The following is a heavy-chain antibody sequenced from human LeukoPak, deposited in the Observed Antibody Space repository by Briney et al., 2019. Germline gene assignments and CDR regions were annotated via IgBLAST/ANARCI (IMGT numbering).Heavy chain of an antibody. CDR2: INHSGST. Sequence: PSETLSLTCAVYGGSFSGYYWSWIRQPPGKGLEWIGEINHSGSTNYNPSHKSRVTISVDTSKNQFSLKLSSVTAADTAVYYCARAKLYYYDSSGEPHFDYWGQGTLVTVSS. V-gene: IGHV4-34*01. J-gene: IGHJ4*02. D-gene: IGHD3-22*01. CDR3: ARAKLYYYDSSGEPHFDY. CDR1: GGSFSGYY.